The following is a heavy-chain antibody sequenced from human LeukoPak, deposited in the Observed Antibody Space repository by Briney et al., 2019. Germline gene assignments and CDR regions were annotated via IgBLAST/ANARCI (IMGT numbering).Heavy chain of an antibody. Sequence: GASVNVSCKASGYTFTSYGISWVRQAPGQGLEWMGWISAYNGNTNYAQKLQGRVTMTTDTSTSTAYMELRSLRSDDTAVYYCARLLQQLVRLDWFDSWGQGTLVTVSS. CDR3: ARLLQQLVRLDWFDS. V-gene: IGHV1-18*01. CDR1: GYTFTSYG. D-gene: IGHD6-13*01. J-gene: IGHJ5*01. CDR2: ISAYNGNT.